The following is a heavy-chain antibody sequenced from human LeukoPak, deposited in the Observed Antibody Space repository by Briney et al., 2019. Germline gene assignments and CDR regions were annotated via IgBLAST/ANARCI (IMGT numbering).Heavy chain of an antibody. D-gene: IGHD6-19*01. CDR2: ISAYNGNT. Sequence: ASVKVSCKASGYTFTRYGISWVRQAPGQGLEWMGWISAYNGNTNYAQKFQGRVTITADKSTSTAYMELSSLRSKDTAVYYCARTYSSGPYYFDYWGQGTLVTVSS. CDR1: GYTFTRYG. V-gene: IGHV1-18*01. CDR3: ARTYSSGPYYFDY. J-gene: IGHJ4*02.